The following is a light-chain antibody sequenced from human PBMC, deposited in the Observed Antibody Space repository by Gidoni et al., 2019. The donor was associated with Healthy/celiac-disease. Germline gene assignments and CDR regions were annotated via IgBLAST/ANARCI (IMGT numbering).Light chain of an antibody. Sequence: QSVLTQPPSGSGAPGQMVTISCTGSSSNIVAGYYVHWYQQLPGTAPKLLIYRNRHRPSVVPDRFSGSKSGTSASLAITGLQAEDEADYYCQSYDSSLSGWVFGGGTKLTVL. V-gene: IGLV1-40*01. CDR2: RNR. CDR3: QSYDSSLSGWV. CDR1: SSNIVAGYY. J-gene: IGLJ3*02.